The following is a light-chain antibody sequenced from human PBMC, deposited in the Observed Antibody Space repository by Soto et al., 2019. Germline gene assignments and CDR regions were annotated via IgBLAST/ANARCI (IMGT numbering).Light chain of an antibody. V-gene: IGKV3-11*01. CDR3: QQRSNLPRA. CDR1: QSVSSY. Sequence: EIVLTQSPATLSLSPGERATLSCRASQSVSSYLAWYQQKPGQAPRLLIYDASNRATGIPARFSGSGSGTDFTLPISRLEPEDCAVYYCQQRSNLPRAFGQGTKVEIK. CDR2: DAS. J-gene: IGKJ1*01.